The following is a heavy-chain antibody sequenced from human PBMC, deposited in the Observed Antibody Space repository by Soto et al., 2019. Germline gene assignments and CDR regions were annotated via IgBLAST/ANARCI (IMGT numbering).Heavy chain of an antibody. CDR2: FYSSQRT. Sequence: SETLSFTCTISGGSISAYYWTWIRQSAGRGLEWIGRFYSSQRTDYNPSLRIRVTFLLDTSKRQFSLTLTFVTAADTAVYYCARGSSFTSPDHWGQGALVTVSS. D-gene: IGHD6-6*01. V-gene: IGHV4-4*07. J-gene: IGHJ4*02. CDR3: ARGSSFTSPDH. CDR1: GGSISAYY.